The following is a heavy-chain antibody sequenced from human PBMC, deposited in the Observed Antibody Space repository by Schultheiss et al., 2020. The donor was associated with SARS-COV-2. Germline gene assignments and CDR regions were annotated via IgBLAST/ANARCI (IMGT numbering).Heavy chain of an antibody. V-gene: IGHV4-38-2*02. J-gene: IGHJ6*02. Sequence: SETLSLTCTVSGYSISSGYYWGWIRQPPGKGLEWIGYIYYSGSTYYNPSLKSRVTISVDTSKNQFSLKLSSVTAADTAVYYCARDKMIVVPAASGYYGMDVWGQGTTVTVSS. D-gene: IGHD2-2*01. CDR2: IYYSGST. CDR3: ARDKMIVVPAASGYYGMDV. CDR1: GYSISSGYY.